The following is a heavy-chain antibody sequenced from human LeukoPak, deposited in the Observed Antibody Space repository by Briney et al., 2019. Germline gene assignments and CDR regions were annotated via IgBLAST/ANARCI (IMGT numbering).Heavy chain of an antibody. D-gene: IGHD2-15*01. CDR3: ARDSYCSGGSCYGTIWFDP. CDR1: GFTFSSYW. Sequence: GGSLRLSCAASGFTFSSYWMSWVRQAPGKALEWVANIKQDGSEKYYVDSVKGRFTISRDNAKNSLYLQMNSLRAEDTAVYYCARDSYCSGGSCYGTIWFDPWGQGTLVTVSS. V-gene: IGHV3-7*01. CDR2: IKQDGSEK. J-gene: IGHJ5*02.